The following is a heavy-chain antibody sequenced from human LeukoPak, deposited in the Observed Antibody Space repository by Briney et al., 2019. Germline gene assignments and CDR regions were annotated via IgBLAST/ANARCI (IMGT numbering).Heavy chain of an antibody. D-gene: IGHD6-13*01. J-gene: IGHJ6*02. V-gene: IGHV1-18*01. CDR1: GYTFTSYG. CDR2: ISAYNGNT. Sequence: ASVKVSCKASGYTFTSYGISWVRQAPGQGLGWMGWISAYNGNTNYAQKLQGRVTMTTDTSTSTAYMELRSLRSDDTAVYYCAREGYSSSWYYWGYYYYGMDVWGQGTTVTVSS. CDR3: AREGYSSSWYYWGYYYYGMDV.